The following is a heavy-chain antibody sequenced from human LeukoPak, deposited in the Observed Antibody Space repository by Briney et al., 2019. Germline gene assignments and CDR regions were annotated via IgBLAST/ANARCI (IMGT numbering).Heavy chain of an antibody. V-gene: IGHV3-66*01. CDR1: GFTLTNAW. J-gene: IGHJ6*02. D-gene: IGHD2-15*01. CDR2: IYSGGNT. CDR3: ARTPMFYFYGMDV. Sequence: GGSLRLSCAASGFTLTNAWMNWVRQAPGKGLEWVSVIYSGGNTYYADSVKGRFTISRDNSKNTLYLQMNSLRAEDTAVYYCARTPMFYFYGMDVWGRGTTVTVSS.